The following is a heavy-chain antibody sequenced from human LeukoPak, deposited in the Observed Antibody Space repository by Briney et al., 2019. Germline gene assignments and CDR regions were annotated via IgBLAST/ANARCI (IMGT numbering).Heavy chain of an antibody. CDR1: GFTLSHYY. Sequence: PGGSLRLSCAASGFTLSHYYMSWIRQAPGKGLEWISHISNSGTTIGYADSVKGRFTISRDNAKNSLYLQMYDLRAEDTAVYYCARPGYSYGHFDNWGQGTPVTVFS. CDR2: ISNSGTTI. D-gene: IGHD5-18*01. CDR3: ARPGYSYGHFDN. V-gene: IGHV3-11*04. J-gene: IGHJ4*02.